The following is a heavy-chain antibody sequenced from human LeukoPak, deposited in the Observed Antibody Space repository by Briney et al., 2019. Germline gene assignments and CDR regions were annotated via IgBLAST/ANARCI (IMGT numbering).Heavy chain of an antibody. J-gene: IGHJ6*02. CDR2: ISYDGSNK. D-gene: IGHD3-22*01. CDR3: ARVRYYDSSGYSDYYYYYGMDV. Sequence: GGSLRLSCAASGFTFSSYAMHWVRQAPGKGLEWVAVISYDGSNKYYADSVKGRFTISRDNSKNTLYLQMNSLRAEDTVVYYCARVRYYDSSGYSDYYYYYGMDVWGQGTTVTVSS. CDR1: GFTFSSYA. V-gene: IGHV3-30-3*01.